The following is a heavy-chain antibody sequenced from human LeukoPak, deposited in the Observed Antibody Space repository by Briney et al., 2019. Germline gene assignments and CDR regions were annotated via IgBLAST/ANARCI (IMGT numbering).Heavy chain of an antibody. CDR3: ARARYSSSRDSPRNYYYFDY. V-gene: IGHV4-59*01. Sequence: PSETLSLTCTVSGGSISSYYWSWIRQPPGKGLEWIGYIYYSGSTNYNPSLKSRVTISVDTSKNQFSLKLSSVTAADTAVYYCARARYSSSRDSPRNYYYFDYWGQGTLVTVSS. CDR1: GGSISSYY. J-gene: IGHJ4*02. D-gene: IGHD6-13*01. CDR2: IYYSGST.